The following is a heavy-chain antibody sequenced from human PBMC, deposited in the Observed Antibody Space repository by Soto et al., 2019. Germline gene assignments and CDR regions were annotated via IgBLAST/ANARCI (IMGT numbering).Heavy chain of an antibody. J-gene: IGHJ4*02. D-gene: IGHD4-17*01. CDR3: ANPTLYDYGDYVSCAY. CDR1: GFTFSSYA. V-gene: IGHV3-23*01. Sequence: GGSLRLSCAASGFTFSSYAMSWVRQAPGKGLEWVSAISGSGGSTYYADSVKGRFTISRDNSKNTLYLQMNSLRAEDTAVYYCANPTLYDYGDYVSCAYWGQGTLVTVSS. CDR2: ISGSGGST.